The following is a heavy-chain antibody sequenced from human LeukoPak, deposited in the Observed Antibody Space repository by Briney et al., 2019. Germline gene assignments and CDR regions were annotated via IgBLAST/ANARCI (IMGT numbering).Heavy chain of an antibody. J-gene: IGHJ6*02. V-gene: IGHV4-31*03. D-gene: IGHD3-10*01. CDR1: GGSISSGGYY. CDR2: IYYSGST. Sequence: PSETLSLTCTVSGGSISSGGYYWSWLRQHPGEGLEWIGYIYYSGSTYYNPSLKSRVTISVDTSKNQFSLKLSSVTAADTAVYYCARQGVTMVRGVIIYYHGMDVWGQGTTVTVSS. CDR3: ARQGVTMVRGVIIYYHGMDV.